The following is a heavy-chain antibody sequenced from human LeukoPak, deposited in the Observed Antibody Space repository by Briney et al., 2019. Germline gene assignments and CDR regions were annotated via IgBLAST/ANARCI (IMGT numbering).Heavy chain of an antibody. CDR3: AREGSYFDY. Sequence: SQTLSLTCAISGDRVSSNSVAWNWIRQSPSRGLEWLGRTYYRSDWYSDYAVSVKSRVSITPDTAKNQFSLQLNPVTPEDTAIYYCAREGSYFDYWGQGTLVTVSS. J-gene: IGHJ4*02. CDR1: GDRVSSNSVA. V-gene: IGHV6-1*01. CDR2: TYYRSDWYS.